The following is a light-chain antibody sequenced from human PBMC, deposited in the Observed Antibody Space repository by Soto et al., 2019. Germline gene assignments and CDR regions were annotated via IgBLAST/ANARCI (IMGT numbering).Light chain of an antibody. J-gene: IGLJ2*01. Sequence: QSVLTQPPSVSGAPGQRVTISCTGSSSNIGAGYDVHWYQQLPGTAPKLLIYGNSNRPSGVPDRFSGSKSGTSASLAITGLQAEVEADYYCQSYDSSLVFGGGTKLTVL. V-gene: IGLV1-40*01. CDR2: GNS. CDR3: QSYDSSLV. CDR1: SSNIGAGYD.